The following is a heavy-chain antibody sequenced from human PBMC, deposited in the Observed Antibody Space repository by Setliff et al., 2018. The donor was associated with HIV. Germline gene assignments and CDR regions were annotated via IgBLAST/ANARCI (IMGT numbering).Heavy chain of an antibody. CDR2: INPNSGAT. J-gene: IGHJ5*02. Sequence: ASVKVSCKASGYSFTTSGVSWVRQAPGQGLQWMGRINPNSGATNCTQNLQGRVNMTRDTSISTVYMELSGLTFGDTAVYYCARSNYHQVDQKWVNWLDPWGQGTLVTVSS. D-gene: IGHD1-26*01. CDR3: ARSNYHQVDQKWVNWLDP. CDR1: GYSFTTSG. V-gene: IGHV1-2*06.